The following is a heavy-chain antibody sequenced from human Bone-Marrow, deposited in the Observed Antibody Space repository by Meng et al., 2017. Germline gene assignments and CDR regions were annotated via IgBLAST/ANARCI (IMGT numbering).Heavy chain of an antibody. V-gene: IGHV1-69*01. D-gene: IGHD1-26*01. J-gene: IGHJ1*01. CDR3: ARDLESGSYYNFQH. CDR2: IIPIFGTA. CDR1: GSTFSSYA. Sequence: QVQLLQSWAGVKKPGSSVKVSCNASGSTFSSYAISWVRQAPGQGLEWMGGIIPIFGTANYAQKFQGRVTITADESTSTAYMELSSLRSEDTAVYYCARDLESGSYYNFQHWGQGTLVTVSS.